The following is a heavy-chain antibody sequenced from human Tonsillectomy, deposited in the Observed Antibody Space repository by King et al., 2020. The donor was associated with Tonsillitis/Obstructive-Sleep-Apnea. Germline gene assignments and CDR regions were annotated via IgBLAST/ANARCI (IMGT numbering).Heavy chain of an antibody. CDR3: ARVSLLRSQAGCFDY. D-gene: IGHD5-12*01. CDR1: GFTFSSHS. Sequence: VQLVGSGGGLGKPGGSLRLSCAASGFTFSSHSMNRVRQAPGEGLEWVSSISSSSSYIYYADSVKGRFTISRDNAKNSLYLQMNSLRAEDTAVYYCARVSLLRSQAGCFDYWGQGTLVTVSS. J-gene: IGHJ4*02. V-gene: IGHV3-21*01. CDR2: ISSSSSYI.